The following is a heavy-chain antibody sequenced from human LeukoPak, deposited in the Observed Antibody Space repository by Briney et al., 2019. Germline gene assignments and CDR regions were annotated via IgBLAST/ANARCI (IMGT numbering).Heavy chain of an antibody. CDR3: ARDLKTDIVVVPAAIEFDY. CDR1: GYTFTSYG. CDR2: ISAYNGNT. Sequence: ASVKVSCKASGYTFTSYGISWVRQAPGQGLEWMGWISAYNGNTNYAQKLQGRVTMTTDTSTSTAYMELRSLRSDDTAVYYCARDLKTDIVVVPAAIEFDYWGQGTLVTVSP. J-gene: IGHJ4*02. D-gene: IGHD2-2*02. V-gene: IGHV1-18*01.